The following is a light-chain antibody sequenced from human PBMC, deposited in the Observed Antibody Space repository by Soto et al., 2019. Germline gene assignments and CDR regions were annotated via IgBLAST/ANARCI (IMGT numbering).Light chain of an antibody. CDR1: QSVNSRY. Sequence: EIVLTQSPGTLSLSPGERATLSCRASQSVNSRYLAWSQQKRGQAPRLLIYIASSRATGIPDRFSGGGSGTDFTLTISRLEPEDFAVYYCQQYGSSPYTFGQGTKLEIK. CDR2: IAS. J-gene: IGKJ2*01. V-gene: IGKV3-20*01. CDR3: QQYGSSPYT.